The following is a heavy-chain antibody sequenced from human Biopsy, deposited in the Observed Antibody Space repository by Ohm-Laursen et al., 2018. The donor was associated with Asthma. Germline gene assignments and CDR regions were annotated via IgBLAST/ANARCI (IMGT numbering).Heavy chain of an antibody. CDR1: GGSMTPTSHY. CDR3: ARRITIFGVVQKDHGMDA. V-gene: IGHV4-39*01. D-gene: IGHD3-3*01. CDR2: ISYGGKT. Sequence: GTLSLTCPVSGGSMTPTSHYWDWIRQAPGKGLEWIGYISYGGKTSYNPSLKNRVTISRDTSKNQFSLGLTSVTAADTAVYFCARRITIFGVVQKDHGMDAWGQGTTVIVSS. J-gene: IGHJ6*02.